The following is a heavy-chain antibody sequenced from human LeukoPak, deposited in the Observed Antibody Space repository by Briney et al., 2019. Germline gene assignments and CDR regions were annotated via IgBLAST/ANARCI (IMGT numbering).Heavy chain of an antibody. J-gene: IGHJ6*03. Sequence: ASVEVSCKASGGTFSSYAISWVRQAPGQGLEWMGGIIPIFGTANYAQKFQGRVTITADESTSTAYMELSSLRSEDTAVYYCARGVKSSSWEYYYYYMDVWGKGTTVTVSS. CDR3: ARGVKSSSWEYYYYYMDV. D-gene: IGHD6-13*01. CDR1: GGTFSSYA. CDR2: IIPIFGTA. V-gene: IGHV1-69*01.